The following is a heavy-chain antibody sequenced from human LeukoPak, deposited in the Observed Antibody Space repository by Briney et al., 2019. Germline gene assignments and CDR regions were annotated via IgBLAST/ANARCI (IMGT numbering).Heavy chain of an antibody. D-gene: IGHD6-6*01. Sequence: ASVKVSCKASGYTFTSYDINRVRQATGQGLEWMGWMNPNSGNTGYAQKFQGRVTMTRNTSISTAYMELSSLRSEDTAVYYCASIPSGSSYFDYWGQGTLVTVSS. J-gene: IGHJ4*02. CDR2: MNPNSGNT. CDR1: GYTFTSYD. CDR3: ASIPSGSSYFDY. V-gene: IGHV1-8*01.